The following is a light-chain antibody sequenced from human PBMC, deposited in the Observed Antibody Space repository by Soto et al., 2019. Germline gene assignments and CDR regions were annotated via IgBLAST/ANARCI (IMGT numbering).Light chain of an antibody. CDR2: DAS. J-gene: IGKJ4*01. V-gene: IGKV3-11*01. Sequence: EVVLTQSPDTLSLSPGETATLSCRASQSVDRYVAWYQQKVGQAPRLLIYDASTRATGVPARFSGSGSGTDFTLTISSLEPEDFAVYFCQHRSSWPLTFGGGTKVEI. CDR3: QHRSSWPLT. CDR1: QSVDRY.